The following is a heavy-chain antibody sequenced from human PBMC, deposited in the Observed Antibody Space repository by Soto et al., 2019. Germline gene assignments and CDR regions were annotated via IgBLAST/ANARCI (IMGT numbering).Heavy chain of an antibody. Sequence: SETLSLTCTVSGGSISSYYWSWIRQPPGKGLEWIGYIYYSGSTNYNPSLESRVTISVDTSKNQFSLKLSSVTAADTAVYYCARTRYGDYFDYWGQGTLVTVSS. J-gene: IGHJ4*02. D-gene: IGHD4-17*01. V-gene: IGHV4-59*01. CDR2: IYYSGST. CDR3: ARTRYGDYFDY. CDR1: GGSISSYY.